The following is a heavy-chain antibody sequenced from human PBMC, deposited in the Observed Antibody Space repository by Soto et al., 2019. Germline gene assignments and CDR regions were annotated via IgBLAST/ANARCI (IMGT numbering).Heavy chain of an antibody. V-gene: IGHV1-18*01. CDR1: GYTFNIYG. Sequence: ASVKVSCKTSGYTFNIYGISWVRQAPGQGFEWMGWISPYNGNKRYAQNFQDRVTMTTDTSTSTAYMELRSLRSDDTALYYCARELSALGTIDYWGQGTLVTVSS. J-gene: IGHJ4*02. CDR3: ARELSALGTIDY. CDR2: ISPYNGNK. D-gene: IGHD1-7*01.